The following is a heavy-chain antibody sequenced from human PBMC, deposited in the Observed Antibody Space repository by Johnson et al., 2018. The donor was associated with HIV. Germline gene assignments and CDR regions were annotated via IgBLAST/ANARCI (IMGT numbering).Heavy chain of an antibody. CDR1: GFTFSSYG. J-gene: IGHJ3*02. CDR3: ARDRGVYYSDRSGLDAFDI. V-gene: IGHV3-48*04. CDR2: ISSSGNTI. D-gene: IGHD3-22*01. Sequence: VQLVESGGGVVQPGGSLRLSCAASGFTFSSYGIHWVRQAPGKGLAWVAVISSSGNTIYNADSVKARFTISRDNAKNSLYLQLNSLRAEDTAVYYCARDRGVYYSDRSGLDAFDIWGQGTMVTVSS.